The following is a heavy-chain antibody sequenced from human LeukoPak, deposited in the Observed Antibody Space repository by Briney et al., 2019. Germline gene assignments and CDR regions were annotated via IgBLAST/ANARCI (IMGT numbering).Heavy chain of an antibody. CDR1: GFTFSSYG. D-gene: IGHD3-16*01. CDR2: IWYDGSNK. Sequence: GGSLRLSCAASGFTFSSYGMHWVRQAPGKGLEWVAVIWYDGSNKYYADSVKGRFTISRDNSKNTLYLQMNSLRAEDTAVYYCPRDPSLGGHVDTWGQGTLVTVS. V-gene: IGHV3-33*01. CDR3: PRDPSLGGHVDT. J-gene: IGHJ5*02.